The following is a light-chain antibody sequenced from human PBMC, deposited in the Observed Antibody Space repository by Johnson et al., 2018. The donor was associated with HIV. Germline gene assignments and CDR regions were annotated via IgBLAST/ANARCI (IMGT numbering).Light chain of an antibody. Sequence: HSVLTQPPSVSAAPGQKVTISCSGSSSNIGNNYVSWYQQLPGTAPKLLIYDNNKRPSGIPDRFSGSKSGTSATLGITGLQTGDEADYYCGTWDSSLSAGGGFGTGTKVTGL. J-gene: IGLJ1*01. CDR3: GTWDSSLSAGGG. CDR1: SSNIGNNY. V-gene: IGLV1-51*01. CDR2: DNN.